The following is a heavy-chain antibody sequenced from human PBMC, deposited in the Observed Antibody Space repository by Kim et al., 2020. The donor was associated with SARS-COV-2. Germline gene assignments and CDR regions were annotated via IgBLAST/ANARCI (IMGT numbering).Heavy chain of an antibody. CDR1: GYSFTSYW. CDR3: ARHSRYYEFWSGYYNDPLVSYYYGMDV. D-gene: IGHD3-3*01. V-gene: IGHV5-10-1*01. J-gene: IGHJ6*02. Sequence: GESLKISCKGSGYSFTSYWISWVRQMPGKGLEWMGRIDPSDSYTNYSPSFQGHVTISADKSISTAYLQWSSLKASDTAMYYCARHSRYYEFWSGYYNDPLVSYYYGMDVWGQGTTVTVSS. CDR2: IDPSDSYT.